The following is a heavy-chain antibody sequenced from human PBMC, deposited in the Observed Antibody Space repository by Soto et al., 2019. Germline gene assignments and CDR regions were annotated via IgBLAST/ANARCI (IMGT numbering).Heavy chain of an antibody. Sequence: NPGGSLRLSCAASGFTFSSYSMNWVRQAPGKGLEWVSSISSSSSYIYYADSVKGRFTISRDNAKNSLYLQMNSLRAEDTAVYYCARTVTYCSSTSCYTGGPPPYGMDVWGQGTTVTVSS. CDR2: ISSSSSYI. D-gene: IGHD2-2*02. CDR3: ARTVTYCSSTSCYTGGPPPYGMDV. J-gene: IGHJ6*02. CDR1: GFTFSSYS. V-gene: IGHV3-21*01.